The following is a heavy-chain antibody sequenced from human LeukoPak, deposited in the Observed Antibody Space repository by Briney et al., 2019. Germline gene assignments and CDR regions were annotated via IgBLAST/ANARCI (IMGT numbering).Heavy chain of an antibody. J-gene: IGHJ5*02. CDR3: ARDHYRHGRGWFDP. CDR1: GYTFTSYA. Sequence: ASVKVSCKASGYTFTSYALHWVRQAPGQRLEWMGWINAGNGNTKYSQKFQGRVTITRDTSASTAYMELSSLRSEDTAVYYCARDHYRHGRGWFDPWGQGTLVTVSS. D-gene: IGHD3-10*01. CDR2: INAGNGNT. V-gene: IGHV1-3*01.